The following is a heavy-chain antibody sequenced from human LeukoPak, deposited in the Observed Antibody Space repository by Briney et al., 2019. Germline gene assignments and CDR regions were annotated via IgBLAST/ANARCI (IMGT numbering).Heavy chain of an antibody. D-gene: IGHD2-2*01. CDR3: ARGGKYQLLDY. Sequence: SETLSLTCTVSGGSVSTGTYFWSWIRQPPGKGLEWIGEIFYSGSTNYNPSLKSRVTISVDTSKNQFSLKLSSVTAADTAVYYCARGGKYQLLDYWGQGTLVTVSS. J-gene: IGHJ4*02. V-gene: IGHV4-61*01. CDR2: IFYSGST. CDR1: GGSVSTGTYF.